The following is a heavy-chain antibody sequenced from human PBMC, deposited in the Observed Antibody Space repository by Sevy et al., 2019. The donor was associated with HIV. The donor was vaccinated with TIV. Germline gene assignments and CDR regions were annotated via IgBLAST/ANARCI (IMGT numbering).Heavy chain of an antibody. D-gene: IGHD3-10*01. V-gene: IGHV3-49*03. CDR3: TRAMYYYDSGSYYGMDV. CDR2: NRNKTYGETR. J-gene: IGHJ6*02. CDR1: GFNFGDYI. Sequence: GGSLRLSCRGSGFNFGDYIMSWLRQAPGKGLDWVGFNRNKTYGETREYATSVKGRVTISRDDSKGIAYWQMNSLKNEDTARYYCTRAMYYYDSGSYYGMDVWGQGTTVTVSS.